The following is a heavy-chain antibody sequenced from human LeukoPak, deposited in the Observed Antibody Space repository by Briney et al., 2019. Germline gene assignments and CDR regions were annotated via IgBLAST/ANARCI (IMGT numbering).Heavy chain of an antibody. CDR1: GGSISSYY. D-gene: IGHD6-19*01. V-gene: IGHV4-59*12. CDR2: IYYSGST. J-gene: IGHJ4*02. CDR3: ASDDLTSGWSFDD. Sequence: PSETLSLTCTVSGGSISSYYWSWIRQPPGKGLEWIGYIYYSGSTNYNPSLKSRVTISVDTSKNQFSLKLSSVTAADTAVYYCASDDLTSGWSFDDWGQGTLVTVSS.